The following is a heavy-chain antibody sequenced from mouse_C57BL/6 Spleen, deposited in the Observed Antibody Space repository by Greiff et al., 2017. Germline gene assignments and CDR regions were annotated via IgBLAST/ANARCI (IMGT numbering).Heavy chain of an antibody. Sequence: EVQRVESGGGLVKPGGSLKLSCAASGFTFSSYAMSWVRQTPEKRLEWVATISDGGSYTYYPDNVKGRFTISRDNAKNNLYLQMSHLKSEDTAMYYCAREGKGRYFDVWGTGTTVTVSS. J-gene: IGHJ1*03. CDR3: AREGKGRYFDV. CDR1: GFTFSSYA. V-gene: IGHV5-4*01. CDR2: ISDGGSYT. D-gene: IGHD3-3*01.